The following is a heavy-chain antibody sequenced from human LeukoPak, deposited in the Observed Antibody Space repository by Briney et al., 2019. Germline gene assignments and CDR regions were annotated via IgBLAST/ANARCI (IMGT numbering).Heavy chain of an antibody. CDR2: IRSETGGGTT. CDR1: GFSFTDAW. CDR3: SQGSGQYFHY. Sequence: GGSLRLSCAASGFSFTDAWMNWVRQPPGKGLEWVGRIRSETGGGTTDFAAPVKGRFTILRDDSENTVYLQMNSLTTEDTAYYCSQGSGQYFHYWGQGTLVTVSS. J-gene: IGHJ4*02. V-gene: IGHV3-15*07. D-gene: IGHD2-15*01.